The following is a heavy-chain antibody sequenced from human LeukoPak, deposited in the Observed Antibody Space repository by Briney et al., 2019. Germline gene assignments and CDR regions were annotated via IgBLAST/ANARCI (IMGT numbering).Heavy chain of an antibody. CDR1: GFTFSGYA. V-gene: IGHV3-30-3*01. J-gene: IGHJ4*02. CDR3: ARDVGGYGTKGSYFDY. Sequence: GGSLRLSCAASGFTFSGYAMYWVRQAPGKGLEWVAVISNDGNNKYYADSVKGRFTISRDNSKNTLYLQMNSLRDEDTAVYYCARDVGGYGTKGSYFDYWGRGTLVTVSS. D-gene: IGHD5-12*01. CDR2: ISNDGNNK.